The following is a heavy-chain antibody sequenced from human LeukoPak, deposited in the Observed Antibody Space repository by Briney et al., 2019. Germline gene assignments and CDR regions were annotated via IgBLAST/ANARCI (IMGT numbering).Heavy chain of an antibody. CDR3: AGGEGYIVTN. CDR2: IKQDGSAK. Sequence: PGGSLRLSCAASGFTFSSYWMNWVRQAPGKGLEWVANIKQDGSAKNYVDSVKGRFTISRDNAKNSLDLAMNNVRAEDTAVYYCAGGEGYIVTNWGQGTLVTVSS. J-gene: IGHJ4*02. D-gene: IGHD5-18*01. V-gene: IGHV3-7*04. CDR1: GFTFSSYW.